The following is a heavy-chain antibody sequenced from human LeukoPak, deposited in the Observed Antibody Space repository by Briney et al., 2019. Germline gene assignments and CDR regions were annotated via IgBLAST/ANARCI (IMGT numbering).Heavy chain of an antibody. V-gene: IGHV4-31*03. CDR2: IYYSGST. CDR3: ARFIGIAVAGTIDY. CDR1: GGSISSGGYY. D-gene: IGHD6-19*01. Sequence: SETPSLTCTVSGGSISSGGYYWSWIRQHPGKGLEWIGYIYYSGSTYYNPSLKSRVTISVDTSKNQFSLKLSSVTAADTAVYYCARFIGIAVAGTIDYWGQGTLVTVSS. J-gene: IGHJ4*02.